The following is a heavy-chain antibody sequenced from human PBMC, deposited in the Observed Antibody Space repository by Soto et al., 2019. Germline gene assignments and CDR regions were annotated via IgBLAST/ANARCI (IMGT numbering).Heavy chain of an antibody. D-gene: IGHD6-19*01. CDR1: GYTFTSYG. J-gene: IGHJ4*02. CDR2: ISAYNGNT. CDR3: AIDAGQDRSGWYADY. Sequence: QVQLVQSGAEVKKPGASVKVSCKASGYTFTSYGITWVRQAPGQGLEWMGWISAYNGNTNYAQKLQGRVTMTTATSTSRAYRELRSLRSDDTAVYYCAIDAGQDRSGWYADYWGQRTLVIVSS. V-gene: IGHV1-18*01.